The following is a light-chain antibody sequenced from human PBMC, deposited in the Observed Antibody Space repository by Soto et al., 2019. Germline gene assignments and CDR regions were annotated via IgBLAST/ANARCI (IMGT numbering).Light chain of an antibody. CDR3: QSYDSSLSGSV. CDR2: GNS. CDR1: SSNIGAGYD. J-gene: IGLJ2*01. V-gene: IGLV1-40*01. Sequence: QSVLTQPPSVSGAPGQRVTISCTGSSSNIGAGYDVHWYQQLPGTAPKLLIYGNSNRHSGVPDRFSGSKSGTSASLAITGRQAEDEADYYCQSYDSSLSGSVFGGGTPLTVL.